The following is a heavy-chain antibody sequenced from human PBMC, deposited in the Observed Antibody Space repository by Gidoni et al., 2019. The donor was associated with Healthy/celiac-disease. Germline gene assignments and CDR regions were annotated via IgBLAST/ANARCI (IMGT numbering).Heavy chain of an antibody. CDR2: INAGNGNT. D-gene: IGHD3-16*01. V-gene: IGHV1-3*01. J-gene: IGHJ4*02. Sequence: QVQLVQSGAEGKKPGASVKVSCKASGYTFTSYAMHWVRKAPGQRLEWMGWINAGNGNTKYSQKCQGRVTITRDTSASTAYMELSSLRSEDTAVYYCAREGYDYVWGSYEDYWGQGTLVTVSS. CDR3: AREGYDYVWGSYEDY. CDR1: GYTFTSYA.